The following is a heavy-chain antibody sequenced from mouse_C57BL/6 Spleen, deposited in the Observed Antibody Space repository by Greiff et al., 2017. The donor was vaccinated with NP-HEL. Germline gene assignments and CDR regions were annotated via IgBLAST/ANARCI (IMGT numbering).Heavy chain of an antibody. CDR1: GYAFSSYW. CDR3: ARGGYDDLDWYFDG. J-gene: IGHJ1*03. CDR2: IYPGDGDT. Sequence: QVQLQQSGAELVKPGASVKISCKASGYAFSSYWMNWVKQRPGKGLEWIGQIYPGDGDTSYNGKFKGKATLTADKSSSTAYMQLSSLTSEDSAVYSCARGGYDDLDWYFDGRGTATTVTSSS. D-gene: IGHD2-2*01. V-gene: IGHV1-80*01.